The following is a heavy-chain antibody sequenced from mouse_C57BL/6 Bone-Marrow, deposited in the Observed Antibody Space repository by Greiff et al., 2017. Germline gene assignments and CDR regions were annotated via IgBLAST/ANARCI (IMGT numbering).Heavy chain of an antibody. CDR3: ARKGPYGRSYLAMDY. Sequence: VQLQESGPGLVAPSQSLSITCTVSGFSLTSYAISWVRQPPGKGLEWLGVIWTGGGTNYNSALKSRLSISKDNSKSKVYLKMSSLQTDDTARYYCARKGPYGRSYLAMDYWGQGTSVTVSS. CDR2: IWTGGGT. V-gene: IGHV2-9-1*01. J-gene: IGHJ4*01. CDR1: GFSLTSYA. D-gene: IGHD1-1*01.